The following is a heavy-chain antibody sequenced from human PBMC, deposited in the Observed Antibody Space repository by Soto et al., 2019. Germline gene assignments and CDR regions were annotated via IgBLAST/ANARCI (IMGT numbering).Heavy chain of an antibody. CDR2: ISSSSSYI. D-gene: IGHD6-6*01. CDR3: ARDRSIAAPHDAFDI. J-gene: IGHJ3*02. V-gene: IGHV3-21*01. CDR1: GFTFSSYS. Sequence: GSLRLSCAASGFTFSSYSMNWVRQAPGKGLEWVSSISSSSSYIYYADSVKGRFTISRDNAKNSLYLQMNSLRAEDTAVYYCARDRSIAAPHDAFDIWGQGTMVTVSS.